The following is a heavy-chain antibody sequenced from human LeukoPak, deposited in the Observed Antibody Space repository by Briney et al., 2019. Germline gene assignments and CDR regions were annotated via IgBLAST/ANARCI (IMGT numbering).Heavy chain of an antibody. CDR1: GYTFTSYG. Sequence: ASVKVSCKASGYTFTSYGISWVRQAPGQGLEWMGWISAYNGNTNYAQKLQGRVTMTTDTSTSTAYMELRSLRSDDTAVYYCARDVAGTGHYYMDVWGKGTTVTVSS. CDR3: ARDVAGTGHYYMDV. CDR2: ISAYNGNT. J-gene: IGHJ6*03. D-gene: IGHD6-19*01. V-gene: IGHV1-18*01.